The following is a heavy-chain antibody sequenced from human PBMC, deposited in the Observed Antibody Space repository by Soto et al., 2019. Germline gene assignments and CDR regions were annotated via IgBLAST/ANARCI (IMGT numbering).Heavy chain of an antibody. V-gene: IGHV1-69*08. Sequence: QVQLVQSGPEVMKPGSSLKVSCKASGGTFSSNTVSWVRQAPGQGLEWMGRIIPIVAIVDYAQKFQGRVTITADTSTNTAYLDLSSLRSEDTAVYYCARDGPNEAFEIWGQGTMVTVS. J-gene: IGHJ3*02. CDR2: IIPIVAIV. CDR3: ARDGPNEAFEI. CDR1: GGTFSSNT.